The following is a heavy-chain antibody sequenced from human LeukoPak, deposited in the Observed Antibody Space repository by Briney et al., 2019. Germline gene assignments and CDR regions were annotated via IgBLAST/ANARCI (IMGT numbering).Heavy chain of an antibody. J-gene: IGHJ3*02. CDR2: VFHSGTT. D-gene: IGHD5-24*01. V-gene: IGHV4-59*08. CDR3: ARRMATVTDAFDI. Sequence: SETLSLTCNVSGDSLTSDFWSWIRQTPGMGLEWIGYVFHSGTTNYSPSLKSRVTISLDTSKKKFYLRLASVTAADTALYYCARRMATVTDAFDIWGRGTMVSVSS. CDR1: GDSLTSDF.